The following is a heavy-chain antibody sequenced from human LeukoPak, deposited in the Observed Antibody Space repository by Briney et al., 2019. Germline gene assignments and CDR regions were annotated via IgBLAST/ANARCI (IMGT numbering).Heavy chain of an antibody. D-gene: IGHD1-14*01. CDR2: ISSSSSYI. Sequence: PGGSLRLSCAPSGLIFNSYNMNWVRQAPGEALERVSSISSSSSYIYYADSVKGRFTISRDNAKNSLYLQMNSLRDEDTAVYSCARGETGMDYWGQGTLVTVSS. J-gene: IGHJ4*02. V-gene: IGHV3-21*01. CDR1: GLIFNSYN. CDR3: ARGETGMDY.